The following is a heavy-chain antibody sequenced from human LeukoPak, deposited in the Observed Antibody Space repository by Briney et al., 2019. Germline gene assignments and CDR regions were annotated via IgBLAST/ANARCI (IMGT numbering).Heavy chain of an antibody. Sequence: SETLSLTCAVSGYSISSSNWWGWIRQPPGKGVEWIGYIYYSGSTYYNPSLKSRVIMSVDTSKNQFSLKLSSVTAVDTAVYYCARSASPYSSEYYFDYWGQGTLVTVSS. V-gene: IGHV4-28*01. D-gene: IGHD6-19*01. J-gene: IGHJ4*02. CDR2: IYYSGST. CDR3: ARSASPYSSEYYFDY. CDR1: GYSISSSNW.